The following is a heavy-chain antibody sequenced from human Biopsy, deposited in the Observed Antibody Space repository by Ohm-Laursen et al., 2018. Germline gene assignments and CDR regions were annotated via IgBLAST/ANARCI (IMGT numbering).Heavy chain of an antibody. CDR3: ARGSFWFGGNYYYYGMDV. CDR1: GYTFTSYD. D-gene: IGHD3-10*01. Sequence: EASVKVSCKPSGYTFTSYDINWVRQATGHGLEWMGWMNPNSGNTDYAQKFQGRVTMTRNTSISTAYMELNSLRSEDTAVYYCARGSFWFGGNYYYYGMDVWGQGTTVTVSS. V-gene: IGHV1-8*01. CDR2: MNPNSGNT. J-gene: IGHJ6*02.